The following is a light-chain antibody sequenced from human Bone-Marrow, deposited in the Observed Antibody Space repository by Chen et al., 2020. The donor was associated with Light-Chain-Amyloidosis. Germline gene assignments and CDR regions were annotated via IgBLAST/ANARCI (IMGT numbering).Light chain of an antibody. V-gene: IGKV1-39*01. CDR3: QQSYSIPFT. J-gene: IGKJ3*01. CDR2: AAS. CDR1: QSISSY. Sequence: DIQMTQYPSSLSASVGDRVTITCRASQSISSYLNWYQQKPGKAPKLLIYAASSLQSGVPSRFSGSGSGTDFTLTISSLQPEDFATYYCQQSYSIPFTFGPGTKVDIK.